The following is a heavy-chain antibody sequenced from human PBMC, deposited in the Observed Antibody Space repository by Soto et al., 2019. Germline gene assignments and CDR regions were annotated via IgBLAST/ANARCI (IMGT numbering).Heavy chain of an antibody. CDR1: GFSLSTSGVG. CDR3: AHINSPTVTTPAEYCQH. D-gene: IGHD4-17*01. CDR2: IYWDDDK. Sequence: QITLKESGPTLVKPTQTLTLTCTFSGFSLSTSGVGVGWIRQPPGKALEWLAIIYWDDDKRYSPSLKSRLNIAKDTSKNQEVLTMTNLDPVDKATYYCAHINSPTVTTPAEYCQHWGQGTLVTGSS. V-gene: IGHV2-5*02. J-gene: IGHJ1*01.